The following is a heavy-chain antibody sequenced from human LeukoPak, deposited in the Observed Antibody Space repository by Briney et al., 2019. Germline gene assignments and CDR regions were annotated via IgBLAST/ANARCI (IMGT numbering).Heavy chain of an antibody. V-gene: IGHV1-24*01. CDR1: GYTLTELS. Sequence: ASVKVSCKVSGYTLTELSMHWVRQAPGKGLEWMGGFDPEDGETIYAQKFQGRVTMTEDTSTGTAYMELSSLRSEDTAVYCCATGLHYYDSSGYSDYWGQGTLVTVSS. D-gene: IGHD3-22*01. CDR3: ATGLHYYDSSGYSDY. J-gene: IGHJ4*02. CDR2: FDPEDGET.